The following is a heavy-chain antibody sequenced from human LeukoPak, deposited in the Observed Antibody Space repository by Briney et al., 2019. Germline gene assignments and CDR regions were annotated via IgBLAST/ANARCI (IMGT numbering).Heavy chain of an antibody. CDR2: IRSKANSHAT. D-gene: IGHD3-22*01. CDR1: GFIFSSYS. CDR3: TRQNAYYYDSSGAMYYYYDGMDV. V-gene: IGHV3-73*01. Sequence: GGSLRLSCAASGFIFSSYSLNWVRQASGKGLEWVGRIRSKANSHATAYAASVKGRFTISRDDSKNTAFLQMKSLRTEDTAVYYCTRQNAYYYDSSGAMYYYYDGMDVWGQGTAVTVSS. J-gene: IGHJ6*02.